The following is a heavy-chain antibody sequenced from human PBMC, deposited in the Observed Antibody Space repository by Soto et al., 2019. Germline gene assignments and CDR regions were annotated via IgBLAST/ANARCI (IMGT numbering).Heavy chain of an antibody. J-gene: IGHJ3*02. CDR2: ISSSGVST. Sequence: PGGSLRLSCAASGFTFSNYAMNWVRQAPGKGLERVSAISSSGVSTDYADSVKGRFTISRDNSKNTLYLQMNSLRAEDTAVYYCAKGGAVLLDAFDIWGHGTMVTVSS. CDR3: AKGGAVLLDAFDI. V-gene: IGHV3-23*01. D-gene: IGHD1-26*01. CDR1: GFTFSNYA.